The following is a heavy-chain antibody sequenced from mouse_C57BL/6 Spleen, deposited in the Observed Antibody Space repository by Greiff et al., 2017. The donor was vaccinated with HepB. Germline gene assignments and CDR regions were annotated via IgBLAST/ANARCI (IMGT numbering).Heavy chain of an antibody. D-gene: IGHD1-1*02. CDR1: GFTFSSYA. CDR3: AREVGGRGTWFAY. Sequence: DVMLVESGGGLVKPGGSLKLSCAASGFTFSSYAMSWVRQTPEKRLEWVATISDGGSYTYYPDNVKGRFTISRDNAKNNLYLQMSHLKSEDTAMYYCAREVGGRGTWFAYWGQGTLVTVSA. V-gene: IGHV5-4*01. CDR2: ISDGGSYT. J-gene: IGHJ3*01.